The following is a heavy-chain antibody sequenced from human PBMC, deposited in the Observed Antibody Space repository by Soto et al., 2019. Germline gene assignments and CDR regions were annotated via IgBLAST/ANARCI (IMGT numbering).Heavy chain of an antibody. CDR1: GYTFTSYA. D-gene: IGHD6-13*01. CDR3: AREGRDSSSWYESLNYYYYGMDV. V-gene: IGHV7-4-1*01. CDR2: INTNTGNP. J-gene: IGHJ6*02. Sequence: GASVKVSCKASGYTFTSYAMNWVRQAPGQGLEWMGWINTNTGNPTYAQGFTGRFVFSLDTSVSTAYLQICSLKAEDTAVYYCAREGRDSSSWYESLNYYYYGMDVWGQGTTVTVSS.